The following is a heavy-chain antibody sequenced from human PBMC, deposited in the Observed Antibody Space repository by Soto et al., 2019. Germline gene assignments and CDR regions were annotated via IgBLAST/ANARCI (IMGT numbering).Heavy chain of an antibody. CDR1: GFTFSVFG. CDR2: ISHDGNSK. CDR3: AKTITVPPSDDSRGRGALIDH. V-gene: IGHV3-30*18. J-gene: IGHJ4*02. Sequence: QVHLVESGGGVVQPGGSLRLSCAASGFTFSVFGMHWVRQAPGKGPEWVAVISHDGNSKHYADSVKGRFSISRDNARNTVSLLMDSLRPEDTVLYYCAKTITVPPSDDSRGRGALIDHWGQGTLVTVSS. D-gene: IGHD6-19*01.